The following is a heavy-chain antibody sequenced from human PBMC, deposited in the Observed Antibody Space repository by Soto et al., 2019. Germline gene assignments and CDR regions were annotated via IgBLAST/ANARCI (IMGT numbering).Heavy chain of an antibody. D-gene: IGHD3-10*01. Sequence: QDQLVASGGGVVQPGRSLRLSCAASGFTFRSYAMHWVRQAPGKGLEWVAVISYDGTNKYYADSVKGRFSISRDNSKNTLYLQMSSLRAEDTAVYYCANSHDYYDSGRGLDYWGQGTLVTVSS. J-gene: IGHJ4*02. CDR3: ANSHDYYDSGRGLDY. CDR2: ISYDGTNK. CDR1: GFTFRSYA. V-gene: IGHV3-30*18.